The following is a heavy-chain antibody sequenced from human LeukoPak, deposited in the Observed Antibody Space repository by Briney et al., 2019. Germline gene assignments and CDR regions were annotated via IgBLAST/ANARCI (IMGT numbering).Heavy chain of an antibody. CDR3: ARLGSRYDFWSGFRLYGMDV. CDR1: GYSFTSYW. CDR2: IYPGDSDT. J-gene: IGHJ6*02. D-gene: IGHD3-3*01. V-gene: IGHV5-51*01. Sequence: GESLKISCKGSGYSFTSYWIGRVRQMPGKGLEWMGIIYPGDSDTRYSPSFQGQVTISADKSISTAYLQWSSLKASDTAMYYCARLGSRYDFWSGFRLYGMDVWGQGTTVTVSS.